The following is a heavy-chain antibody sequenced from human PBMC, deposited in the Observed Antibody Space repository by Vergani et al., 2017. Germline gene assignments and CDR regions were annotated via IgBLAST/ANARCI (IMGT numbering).Heavy chain of an antibody. J-gene: IGHJ5*02. Sequence: QVQLVQSGAEVKKPGASVKVSCKASGYTFTGYYVHWVRQAPGQGLEWMGRINPNSGGTNYAQKFQGRVTMTRDTSISTAYMELSRLRSDDTAVYYCARVGAKAQPWGGWFDPWGQGTLVTVSS. CDR1: GYTFTGYY. CDR2: INPNSGGT. V-gene: IGHV1-2*06. CDR3: ARVGAKAQPWGGWFDP. D-gene: IGHD1-26*01.